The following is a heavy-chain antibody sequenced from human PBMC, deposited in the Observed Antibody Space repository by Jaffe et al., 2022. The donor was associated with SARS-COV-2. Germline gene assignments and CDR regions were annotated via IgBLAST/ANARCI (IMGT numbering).Heavy chain of an antibody. D-gene: IGHD5-12*01. J-gene: IGHJ6*02. V-gene: IGHV3-23*01. Sequence: EVQLLESGGGLVQPGGSLRLSCAASGFTFSSYAMSWVRQAPGKGLEWVSAISGSGGSTYYADSVKGRFTISRDNSKNTLYLQMNSLRAEDTAVYYCAKDLNGGYVGILDGMDVWGQGTTVTVSS. CDR2: ISGSGGST. CDR1: GFTFSSYA. CDR3: AKDLNGGYVGILDGMDV.